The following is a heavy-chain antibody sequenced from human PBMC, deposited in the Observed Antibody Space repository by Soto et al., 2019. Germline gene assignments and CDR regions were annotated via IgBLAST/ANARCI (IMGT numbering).Heavy chain of an antibody. CDR3: AKRGGYDYVWKSYRPDY. J-gene: IGHJ4*02. CDR1: GFTFSSYG. D-gene: IGHD3-16*02. V-gene: IGHV3-23*01. CDR2: LSGSGGDT. Sequence: GGSLRLSCVASGFTFSSYGMSWVRQVPGKGLEWVSTLSGSGGDTYYADSVNGRFTISRDKSKNTLYLQMDRLRVEDTAVYYCAKRGGYDYVWKSYRPDYWGQGTLVTVSS.